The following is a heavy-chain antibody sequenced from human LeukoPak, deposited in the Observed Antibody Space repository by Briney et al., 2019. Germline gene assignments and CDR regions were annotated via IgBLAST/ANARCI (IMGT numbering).Heavy chain of an antibody. J-gene: IGHJ3*02. CDR3: ARGGIASAGIPLRI. V-gene: IGHV4-59*01. CDR2: IYYSGST. CDR1: GDSISSYY. Sequence: SETLSLTCSVSGDSISSYYRSWIRQPPGNGLEWIGYIYYSGSTNYNPSLKSRVTISVDTSKNQFSLNLSSVTAADTAVYYCARGGIASAGIPLRIWGQGTMVTVSS. D-gene: IGHD6-13*01.